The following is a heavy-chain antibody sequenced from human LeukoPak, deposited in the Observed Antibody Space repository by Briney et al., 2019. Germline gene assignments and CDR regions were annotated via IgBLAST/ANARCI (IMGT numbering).Heavy chain of an antibody. J-gene: IGHJ4*02. CDR2: IIPIFGTA. V-gene: IGHV1-69*13. D-gene: IGHD3-10*01. Sequence: GASVKVSCKASGGTFSSYAISWVRQAPGQGLEWMGGIIPIFGTANYAQKFQGRVTITADESTSTAYMELSSLRSEDTAVYYCASTTYYYGSGSYYDHFDYWGQGTLVTVSS. CDR3: ASTTYYYGSGSYYDHFDY. CDR1: GGTFSSYA.